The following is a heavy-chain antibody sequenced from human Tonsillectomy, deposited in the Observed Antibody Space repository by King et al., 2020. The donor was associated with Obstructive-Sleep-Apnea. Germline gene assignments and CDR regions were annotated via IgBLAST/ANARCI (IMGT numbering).Heavy chain of an antibody. Sequence: VQLVESGGGLVQPGGSLRLSCAASGFTFSSDSMNWVRQAPGKGLEWVSYISSSSSTTNYADSVKGRFTISRDNAKNSLYLQMNSLRAEDTAVYYCATGWEIGSITDYWGQGTLVTVSS. V-gene: IGHV3-48*04. CDR3: ATGWEIGSITDY. CDR1: GFTFSSDS. CDR2: ISSSSSTT. D-gene: IGHD1-26*01. J-gene: IGHJ4*02.